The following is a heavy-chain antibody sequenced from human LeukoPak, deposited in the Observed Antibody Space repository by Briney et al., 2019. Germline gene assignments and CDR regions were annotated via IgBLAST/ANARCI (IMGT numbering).Heavy chain of an antibody. D-gene: IGHD2-2*01. CDR3: AATPYCSSTSCYEGNWFDP. CDR2: IIPILGIA. Sequence: SVKVSCKTSGYSFIGYHMHWVRQAPGQGLEWMGRIIPILGIANYAQKFQGRVTITADKSTSTAYMELSSLRSEDTAVYYCAATPYCSSTSCYEGNWFDPWGQGTLVTVSS. CDR1: GYSFIGYH. V-gene: IGHV1-69*02. J-gene: IGHJ5*02.